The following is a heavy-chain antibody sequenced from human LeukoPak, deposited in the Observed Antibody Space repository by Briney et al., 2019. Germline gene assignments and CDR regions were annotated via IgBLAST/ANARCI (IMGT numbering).Heavy chain of an antibody. CDR2: ISYDGSNN. D-gene: IGHD3-10*01. J-gene: IGHJ4*02. Sequence: GGSLRLSCAASGFTFSSYAMHWVRQAPGKGLEWVAVISYDGSNNYYADSVKGRFTISRDNSKKTLYLQMNSLRAEDKAVYYCARGRPYSYGSGSYGPIYYWGQGALVTVSS. CDR3: ARGRPYSYGSGSYGPIYY. V-gene: IGHV3-30*04. CDR1: GFTFSSYA.